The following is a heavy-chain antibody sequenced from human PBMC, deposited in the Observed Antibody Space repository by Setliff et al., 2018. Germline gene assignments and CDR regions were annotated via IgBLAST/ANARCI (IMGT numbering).Heavy chain of an antibody. CDR3: AREGGSSGYCGYFDY. CDR2: ISSDGISK. CDR1: GFT. Sequence: GGSLRLSCAAFGFTVHWVRQAPGKGLEWVSAISSDGISKYYAESVKGRFTVSRDNSKNTVYLQMDSLTADDTAVYYCAREGGSSGYCGYFDYWGQGTLVTVSS. V-gene: IGHV3-30*01. D-gene: IGHD3-22*01. J-gene: IGHJ4*02.